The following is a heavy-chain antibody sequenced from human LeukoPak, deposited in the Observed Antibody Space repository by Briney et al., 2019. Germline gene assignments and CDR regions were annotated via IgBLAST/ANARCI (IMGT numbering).Heavy chain of an antibody. J-gene: IGHJ6*03. CDR3: ARGRVSSRTWYSTYYYYFYMDV. V-gene: IGHV4-59*01. CDR2: VDNTGST. CDR1: GGSISSYY. D-gene: IGHD1-1*01. Sequence: SETLSLTCTVSGGSISSYYWSWIRQPPGKGLEWIGYVDNTGSTNFNPSLIGRVSITSDTTKNHFSLMLRSVTAADTAVYFCARGRVSSRTWYSTYYYYFYMDVWGKGTTVTVSS.